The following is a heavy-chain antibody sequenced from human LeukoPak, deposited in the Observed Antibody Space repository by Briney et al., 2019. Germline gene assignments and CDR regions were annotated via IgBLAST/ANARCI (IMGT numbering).Heavy chain of an antibody. CDR1: GYTFTSYG. D-gene: IGHD2-2*01. CDR3: ARDRRYCSSTSCPPDY. Sequence: ASVKVSCKASGYTFTSYGISWVRQAPGQGLEWMGWISAYNGNTNYAQKLQGRVTMTTDTSTSTAYMELRSLRSDDTAVYYCARDRRYCSSTSCPPDYWGQGTLVTVSS. V-gene: IGHV1-18*01. J-gene: IGHJ4*02. CDR2: ISAYNGNT.